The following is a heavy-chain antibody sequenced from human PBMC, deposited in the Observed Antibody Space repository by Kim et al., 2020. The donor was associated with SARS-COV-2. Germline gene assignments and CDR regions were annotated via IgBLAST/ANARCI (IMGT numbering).Heavy chain of an antibody. D-gene: IGHD6-19*01. Sequence: GGSLRLSCEASGFTFSSYIMSWVRQAPGKGLEWVSVIYSGGSTTYYADSVRGRFTISRDNSKNTLYLQMNSLRAEDTAVYYCVKEADGSGWYYQHWGQGTLVTVSS. CDR3: VKEADGSGWYYQH. CDR1: GFTFSSYI. V-gene: IGHV3-23*03. CDR2: IYSGGSTT. J-gene: IGHJ1*01.